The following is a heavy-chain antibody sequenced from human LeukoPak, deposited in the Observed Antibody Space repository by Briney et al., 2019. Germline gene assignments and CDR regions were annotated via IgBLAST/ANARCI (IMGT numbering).Heavy chain of an antibody. CDR2: IRGDGSEE. V-gene: IGHV3-7*01. CDR3: ARFDYYGSGSLFDY. CDR1: GFTFSSYW. Sequence: GGSLRLSCAASGFTFSSYWMSWVRQAPGKGLEWVANIRGDGSEEFYVDSVKGRFTLSRDNAKNSLYLQMNSLRAEDTAVYYCARFDYYGSGSLFDYWGQGTLVTVSS. D-gene: IGHD3-10*01. J-gene: IGHJ4*02.